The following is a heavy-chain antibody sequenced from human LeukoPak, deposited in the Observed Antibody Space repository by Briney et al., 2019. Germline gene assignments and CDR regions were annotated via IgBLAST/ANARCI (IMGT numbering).Heavy chain of an antibody. V-gene: IGHV3-30*02. CDR1: GFTFSNYG. D-gene: IGHD1-26*01. CDR2: IVYTGNNK. J-gene: IGHJ4*02. Sequence: GGSLKLSCAASGFTFSNYGIHWVRQAPGKGLEWVAFIVYTGNNKYYADSVKGRFTISRDNSKNTLYLQMSSLTAEDTAVYYCAQWELLPTADYWGQGTLVTVSS. CDR3: AQWELLPTADY.